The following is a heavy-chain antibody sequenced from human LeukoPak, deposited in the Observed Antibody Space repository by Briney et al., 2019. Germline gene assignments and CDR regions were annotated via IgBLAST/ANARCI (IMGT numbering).Heavy chain of an antibody. V-gene: IGHV3-7*01. CDR2: IKQDGSEK. CDR3: AKDRAYYGMDV. CDR1: GFTFSSYW. J-gene: IGHJ6*02. Sequence: GGSLRLSCAASGFTFSSYWMSWVRQAPGKGLEWVANIKQDGSEKYYADSVKGRFTISRDNSKNTLYLQMNSLRAEDTAVYYCAKDRAYYGMDVWGQGTTVTVSS. D-gene: IGHD3-16*01.